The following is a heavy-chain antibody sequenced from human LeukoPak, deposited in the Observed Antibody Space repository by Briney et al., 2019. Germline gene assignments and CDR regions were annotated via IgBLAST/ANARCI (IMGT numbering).Heavy chain of an antibody. Sequence: PSETLSLTCTVSGYSISSGYYWGWIRQPPGKGLEWIGSIYHSGCTYYNPSLKSRVTISVDTSKNQFSLKLSSVTAADTAVYYCARYFFEFRVRTIDYWGQGTLVTVSS. CDR2: IYHSGCT. V-gene: IGHV4-38-2*02. CDR3: ARYFFEFRVRTIDY. D-gene: IGHD2/OR15-2a*01. CDR1: GYSISSGYY. J-gene: IGHJ4*02.